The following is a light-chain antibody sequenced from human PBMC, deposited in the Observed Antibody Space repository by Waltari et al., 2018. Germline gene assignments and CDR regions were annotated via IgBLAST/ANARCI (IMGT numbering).Light chain of an antibody. V-gene: IGLV2-8*01. J-gene: IGLJ2*01. CDR3: SSYAGSNNLV. CDR2: EVS. CDR1: SSDVGGYNY. Sequence: QSALTQPPSASGSPEQSVTISCTGTSSDVGGYNYVSWYQQHPGKAPKRMIYEVSKRPSGVPDRFSGSKSGNTASLTVSGLQAEDEADYYCSSYAGSNNLVFGGGTKLTVL.